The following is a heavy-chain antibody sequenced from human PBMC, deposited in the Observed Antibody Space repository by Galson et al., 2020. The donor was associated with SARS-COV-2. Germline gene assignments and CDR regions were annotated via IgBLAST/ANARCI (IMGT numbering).Heavy chain of an antibody. CDR1: GGSISSSSYY. J-gene: IGHJ6*02. Sequence: SETLSLTCTVSGGSISSSSYYWGWIRQPPGKGLEWIGSIYYSGSTYYNPSLKSRVTISVDTSKNQFSLKLSSVAAADTAVYYCARRRVGYCSSTSCYVNYYYGMDVWCQGTTVTVSS. D-gene: IGHD2-2*01. V-gene: IGHV4-39*01. CDR2: IYYSGST. CDR3: ARRRVGYCSSTSCYVNYYYGMDV.